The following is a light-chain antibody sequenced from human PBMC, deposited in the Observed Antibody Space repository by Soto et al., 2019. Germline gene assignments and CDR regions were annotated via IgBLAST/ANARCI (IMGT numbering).Light chain of an antibody. J-gene: IGLJ1*01. Sequence: QSALTQPASVSGSPGQSIAISCTGTSSDVGGSDYVSWYQQHPGKAPKLMISQVSDRPSGVSNRFSGSKSGNTASLTISGLQAEDEADYYCSSYTSSSTLEVFGTGTKVTVL. CDR1: SSDVGGSDY. CDR2: QVS. CDR3: SSYTSSSTLEV. V-gene: IGLV2-14*01.